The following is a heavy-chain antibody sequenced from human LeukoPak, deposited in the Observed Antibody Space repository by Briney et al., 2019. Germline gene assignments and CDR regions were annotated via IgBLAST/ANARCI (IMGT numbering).Heavy chain of an antibody. CDR1: GFTFNTYW. D-gene: IGHD2-15*01. J-gene: IGHJ4*02. CDR3: ARHQARYCSGGSCSVDY. V-gene: IGHV3-7*01. Sequence: GGSLRLSCAASGFTFNTYWMGWVRQAPGKGLEWVANIKQDGSEKYYVDSVKGRFTISRDNADNSLFPQMNSLRAEDTALYYCARHQARYCSGGSCSVDYWGQGTLVTVSS. CDR2: IKQDGSEK.